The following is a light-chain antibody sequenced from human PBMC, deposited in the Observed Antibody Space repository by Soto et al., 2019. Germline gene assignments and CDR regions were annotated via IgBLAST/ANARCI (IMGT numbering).Light chain of an antibody. Sequence: EIVLTQSPATLSLSPGERATLSCRASQSVSNYLAWYQQKPGQAPRLLSYDASNRATGIPARFSGSGSGTNFTLTIRSLEPEDFAIYYCQQRSDWPPLTFGGGNKVEIK. CDR2: DAS. CDR3: QQRSDWPPLT. V-gene: IGKV3-11*01. J-gene: IGKJ4*01. CDR1: QSVSNY.